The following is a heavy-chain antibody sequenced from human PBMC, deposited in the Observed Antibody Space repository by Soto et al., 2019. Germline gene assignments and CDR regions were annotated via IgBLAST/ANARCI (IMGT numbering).Heavy chain of an antibody. CDR1: GGSISSGDYY. V-gene: IGHV4-30-4*01. CDR3: ARETTVTDWYFDL. Sequence: KPSETLSLTCTVSGGSISSGDYYWSWIRQPPGKGLEWIGYIYYSGSTYYNPSLKSRVTISVDTSKNQFSLKLSSVTAADTAVYYCARETTVTDWYFDLWGRGTLVTVSS. D-gene: IGHD4-17*01. CDR2: IYYSGST. J-gene: IGHJ2*01.